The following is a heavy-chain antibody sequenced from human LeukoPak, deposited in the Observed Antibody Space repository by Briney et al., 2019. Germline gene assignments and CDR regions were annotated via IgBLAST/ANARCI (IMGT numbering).Heavy chain of an antibody. CDR1: GFTFSSYA. Sequence: GGSLRLSCAASGFTFSSYAMSWVRQAPGKGLEWVSAISGSGGSTYYADSVKGRFTISRDNSKNTLYLQMNSLRAEDTAVYYCAKDPRNCGGGCPTFYWGQGTLVTVSS. V-gene: IGHV3-23*01. CDR3: AKDPRNCGGGCPTFY. D-gene: IGHD2-21*02. J-gene: IGHJ4*02. CDR2: ISGSGGST.